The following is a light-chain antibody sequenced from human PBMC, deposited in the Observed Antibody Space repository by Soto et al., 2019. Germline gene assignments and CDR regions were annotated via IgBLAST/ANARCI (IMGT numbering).Light chain of an antibody. J-gene: IGLJ1*01. CDR2: DDD. CDR3: GSWDSSLSACV. V-gene: IGLV1-51*01. Sequence: QSVLTQPPAVSAGPGQKVTISCSGSSSNIGGNSVSWYQQLPGTAPKLLIYDDDKRPSGIPDRFSGSKSGTSATLGITGFQTGDEADYYCGSWDSSLSACVFATGTKVTVL. CDR1: SSNIGGNS.